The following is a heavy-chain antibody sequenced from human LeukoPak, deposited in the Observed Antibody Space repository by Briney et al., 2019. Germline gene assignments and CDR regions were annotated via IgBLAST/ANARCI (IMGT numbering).Heavy chain of an antibody. J-gene: IGHJ3*02. CDR1: GGSINNYY. V-gene: IGHV4-4*07. Sequence: SETLSLTCTVSGGSINNYYWSWIRQPAGKGLEWIGRIYTRGSTNYNPSLKSRVTMSVDTSRNQFSLKLSSVTAADTAVYYCARGRYCSADICSGGDAFDIWGQGTMVSVSS. CDR3: ARGRYCSADICSGGDAFDI. CDR2: IYTRGST. D-gene: IGHD2-15*01.